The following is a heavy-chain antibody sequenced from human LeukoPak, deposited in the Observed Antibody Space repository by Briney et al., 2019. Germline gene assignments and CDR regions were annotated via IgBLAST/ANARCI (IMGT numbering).Heavy chain of an antibody. J-gene: IGHJ4*02. CDR1: GGSISSYY. CDR3: ARDSGWYGRGFDY. D-gene: IGHD6-19*01. V-gene: IGHV4-59*01. Sequence: SETLSLTCTVSGGSISSYYWSWIRQPPGKGLEWIGYIYYSGSTNYNPSLKSRVTLSVDTSKNQFSLKLSSVTAADTAVYYCARDSGWYGRGFDYWGQGTLVTVSS. CDR2: IYYSGST.